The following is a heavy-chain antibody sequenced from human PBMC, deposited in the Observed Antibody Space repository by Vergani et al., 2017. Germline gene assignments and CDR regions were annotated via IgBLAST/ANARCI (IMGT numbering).Heavy chain of an antibody. CDR2: ISAYNGNT. CDR1: GYTFTSYG. V-gene: IGHV1-18*01. J-gene: IGHJ6*01. D-gene: IGHD5-18*01. Sequence: QVQLVQSGAEVKTPGASVKVSCKASGYTFTSYGISWVRQAPGQGLEWMGWISAYNGNTNYAQKLQGRVTMTTDTSTSTAYMWLRSLRSDDTCVYYCARVLPADAAMVTYYYYYGMDVGREAWTLTVSS. CDR3: ARVLPADAAMVTYYYYYGMDV.